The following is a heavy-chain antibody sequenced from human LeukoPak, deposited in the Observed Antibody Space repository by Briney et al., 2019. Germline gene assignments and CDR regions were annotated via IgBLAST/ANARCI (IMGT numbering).Heavy chain of an antibody. V-gene: IGHV4-59*01. CDR2: IYYSGST. CDR1: GDSISSYY. J-gene: IGHJ4*02. Sequence: SETLSLTCTVSGDSISSYYWSWIRQPPGKGLEWIGYIYYSGSTNYNPSLKSRVTISVDTSKNQFSLKLSSVTAADTAVYYCARGHYGSGSHFDYWGQGTLVTVSS. CDR3: ARGHYGSGSHFDY. D-gene: IGHD3-10*01.